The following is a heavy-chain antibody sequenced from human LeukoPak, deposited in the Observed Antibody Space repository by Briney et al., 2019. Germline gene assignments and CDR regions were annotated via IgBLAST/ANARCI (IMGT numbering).Heavy chain of an antibody. D-gene: IGHD2-21*02. V-gene: IGHV3-21*01. J-gene: IGHJ5*02. Sequence: MAGGSLRLSCAASGFTFSSYSMNWVRQAPGKGLEWVSSISSSSSYIYYADSVKGRFTISRDNAENSLYLQMNSLRAEDTAVYYCARDLQYCGGDCYMVGYVWFDPWGQGTLVTVSS. CDR3: ARDLQYCGGDCYMVGYVWFDP. CDR2: ISSSSSYI. CDR1: GFTFSSYS.